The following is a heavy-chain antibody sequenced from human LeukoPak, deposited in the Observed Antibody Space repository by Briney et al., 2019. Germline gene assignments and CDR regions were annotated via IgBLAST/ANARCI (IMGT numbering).Heavy chain of an antibody. J-gene: IGHJ5*02. D-gene: IGHD3-10*01. Sequence: GGSLRLSCAASGFTFSSYGMSWVRQAPGKGLEWVSAISGSGGSTYYADSVKSRFTISRDNSKNTLYLQMNSLRAEDTAVYYCARQSRSLWFGESPGWFDPWGQGTLVTVSS. CDR3: ARQSRSLWFGESPGWFDP. CDR1: GFTFSSYG. V-gene: IGHV3-23*01. CDR2: ISGSGGST.